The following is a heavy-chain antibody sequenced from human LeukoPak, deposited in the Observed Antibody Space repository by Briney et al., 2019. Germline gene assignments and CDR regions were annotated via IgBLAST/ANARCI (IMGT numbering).Heavy chain of an antibody. V-gene: IGHV3-74*01. Sequence: GGSLRLSCAASGNSWMHWVRQVPGKGLVWVSHINSDGSWTSYADSVKGRFTISKDNAKNTVYLQMNSLRADDMAVYFCVRDGSGGWSYWGQGTLVTVSS. CDR1: GNSW. CDR2: INSDGSWT. D-gene: IGHD6-19*01. CDR3: VRDGSGGWSY. J-gene: IGHJ4*02.